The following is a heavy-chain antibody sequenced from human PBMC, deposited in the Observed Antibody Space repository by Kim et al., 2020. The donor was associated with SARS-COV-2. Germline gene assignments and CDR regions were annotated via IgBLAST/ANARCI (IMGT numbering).Heavy chain of an antibody. D-gene: IGHD5-18*01. CDR1: GFTFSSYS. CDR3: VGGIQPFVDFDY. J-gene: IGHJ4*02. V-gene: IGHV3-21*01. Sequence: GGSLRLSCAASGFTFSSYSMNWVRQAPGKGLEWVSSISSSSSYIYYADSVKGRFTISRDNAKNSLYLQMNSLRAEDTAVYYCVGGIQPFVDFDYWGQGTLVTVSS. CDR2: ISSSSSYI.